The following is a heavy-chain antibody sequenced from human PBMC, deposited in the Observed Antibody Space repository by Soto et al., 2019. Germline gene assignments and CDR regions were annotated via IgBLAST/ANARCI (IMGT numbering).Heavy chain of an antibody. V-gene: IGHV3-23*01. Sequence: EVQLLESGGGLVQPGGSLRLSCAASGFTFSSYAMSWVRQAPGKGLEWVSAISGSGGSTYYADSVKGRFTISRDNSKNTLYLQMNSLRAEDTAVYYCAKMGPYYYGSGSYINNWFDPWGQGTLVTVSS. J-gene: IGHJ5*02. CDR3: AKMGPYYYGSGSYINNWFDP. D-gene: IGHD3-10*01. CDR1: GFTFSSYA. CDR2: ISGSGGST.